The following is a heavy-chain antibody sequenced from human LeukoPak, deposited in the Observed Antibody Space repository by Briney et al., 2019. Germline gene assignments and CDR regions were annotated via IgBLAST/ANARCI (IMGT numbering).Heavy chain of an antibody. CDR1: GFTVSSYW. Sequence: GGSLRLSCAASGFTVSSYWMHWVRQTPGKGLVWVSRVKSDGNSTTYADSVKGRFTISRDNAKNTLYLQMNSLRAEDTAVYYCARDSREWYFDLWGRGTLVTVSS. J-gene: IGHJ2*01. D-gene: IGHD1-26*01. CDR2: VKSDGNST. CDR3: ARDSREWYFDL. V-gene: IGHV3-74*01.